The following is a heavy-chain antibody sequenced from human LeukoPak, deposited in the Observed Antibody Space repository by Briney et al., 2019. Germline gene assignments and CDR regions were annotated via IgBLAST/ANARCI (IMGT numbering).Heavy chain of an antibody. D-gene: IGHD6-19*01. CDR3: ARENHVAVAGTFGY. V-gene: IGHV4-4*07. CDR2: IYTSGST. J-gene: IGHJ4*02. CDR1: GGSISSYY. Sequence: PSETLSLTCTVSGGSISSYYWSWIRQPAGKGLEWIGRIYTSGSTNYNPSLKSRVTMSVDTSKNQFSLKLSSVTAADTAVYCCARENHVAVAGTFGYWGQGTLVTVSS.